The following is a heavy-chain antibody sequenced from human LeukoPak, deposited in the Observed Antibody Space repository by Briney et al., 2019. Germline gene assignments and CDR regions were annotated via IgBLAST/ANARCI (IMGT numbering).Heavy chain of an antibody. J-gene: IGHJ6*03. CDR2: ISYDGGNK. D-gene: IGHD3-3*01. CDR3: ARDQSARDYYYYMDV. V-gene: IGHV3-30*03. CDR1: GFTLSTYG. Sequence: PGGSLRLSCVASGFTLSTYGIHWVRQAPGKGLEWVAVISYDGGNKFYADSVEGRFTISRDNSKNTVYLEMDNLRPEDTAVYYCARDQSARDYYYYMDVWGKGSTVTVSS.